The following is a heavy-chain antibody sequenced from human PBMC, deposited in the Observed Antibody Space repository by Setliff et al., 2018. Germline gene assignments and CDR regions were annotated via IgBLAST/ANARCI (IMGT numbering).Heavy chain of an antibody. CDR2: IKPGIDTT. Sequence: ASVKVSCKTPGKTDDSYHIHWVRQAPGQGLEWMGVIKPGIDTTTYAEKFQGRVTMTSDTSTSTVYMEVTGLTSEDTAVYYCARAGVAAADRKGLLEYWGQGTLVTVSS. CDR3: ARAGVAAADRKGLLEY. J-gene: IGHJ4*02. V-gene: IGHV1-46*02. CDR1: GKTDDSYH. D-gene: IGHD6-13*01.